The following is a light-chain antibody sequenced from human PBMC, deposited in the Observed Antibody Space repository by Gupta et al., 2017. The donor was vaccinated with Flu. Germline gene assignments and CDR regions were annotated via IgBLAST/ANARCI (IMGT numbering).Light chain of an antibody. Sequence: SSELTQDPAMSVALGQTVRITCQGDSLRTYYASWYQQKPGQAPVLVVYYKNNRPSGIPDRFSGSNSGNTASLTITGAQAEDEADYYCKSRDSSGDPWVFGGGTKLTVL. CDR2: YKN. V-gene: IGLV3-19*01. CDR1: SLRTYY. J-gene: IGLJ3*02. CDR3: KSRDSSGDPWV.